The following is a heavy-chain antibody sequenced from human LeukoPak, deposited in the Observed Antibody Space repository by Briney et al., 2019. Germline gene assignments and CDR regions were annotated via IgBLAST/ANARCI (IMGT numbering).Heavy chain of an antibody. V-gene: IGHV4-4*07. D-gene: IGHD6-19*01. Sequence: SETLSLTCTVPGDSPSGYYWSWIRQPAEKGLEWIGRIYSSGSANYNPSLKSRVTMSLDTSKKQFYLQMNSVTAADTATYYCARERSSGLALWGQGALVTVSS. CDR2: IYSSGSA. CDR1: GDSPSGYY. CDR3: ARERSSGLAL. J-gene: IGHJ5*02.